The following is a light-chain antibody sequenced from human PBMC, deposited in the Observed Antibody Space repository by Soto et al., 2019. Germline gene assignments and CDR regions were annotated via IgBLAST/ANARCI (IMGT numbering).Light chain of an antibody. V-gene: IGKV3D-15*01. Sequence: ETVLTQSPATLSLSPGERATLSCRASQSVSSYLAWYQQRPGQAPRLLIYGASTRATGIPARFSGSGSGTEFTLSISSLQSEDFAVYYCQQYNNWPAITFGQGTRLENK. CDR3: QQYNNWPAIT. CDR2: GAS. J-gene: IGKJ5*01. CDR1: QSVSSY.